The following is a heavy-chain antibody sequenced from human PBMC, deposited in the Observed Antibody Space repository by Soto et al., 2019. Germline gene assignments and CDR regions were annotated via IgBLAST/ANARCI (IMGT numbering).Heavy chain of an antibody. D-gene: IGHD5-18*01. Sequence: PSETLSLTCTVSGGSSSSGGYYWSWIRQHPGKGLEWIGYIYYSGSTYYNPSLKSRVTISVDTSKNQFSLKLSSVTAADTAVYYCARLYVDTAMVTAFDIWGQGTMVTVSS. CDR3: ARLYVDTAMVTAFDI. V-gene: IGHV4-39*01. CDR1: GGSSSSGGYY. J-gene: IGHJ3*02. CDR2: IYYSGST.